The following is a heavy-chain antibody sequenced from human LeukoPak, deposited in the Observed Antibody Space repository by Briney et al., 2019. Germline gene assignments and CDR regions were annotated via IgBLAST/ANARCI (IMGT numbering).Heavy chain of an antibody. CDR1: GGSISGYY. V-gene: IGHV4-59*01. Sequence: ASETLSLTCTVSGGSISGYYWSWIRQPPGEGLQWIGYMYHSGSTTYNPSLKSRVTMSLDTSKNQFSLKLSSMTAADTAVYYCATDGLHRNAFDIWGQGTMVTVSS. CDR3: ATDGLHRNAFDI. CDR2: MYHSGST. D-gene: IGHD4-11*01. J-gene: IGHJ3*02.